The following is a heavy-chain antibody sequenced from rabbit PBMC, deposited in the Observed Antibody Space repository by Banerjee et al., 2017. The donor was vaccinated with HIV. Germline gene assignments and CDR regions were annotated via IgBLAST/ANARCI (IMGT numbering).Heavy chain of an antibody. CDR1: GSSFSDKYV. V-gene: IGHV1S45*01. Sequence: QEQLEESGGDLVKPEGSLTLTCTASGSSFSDKYVMCWVRQAPGKGLEWIGCINTSSGNTVYASWAKGRFTISKTSSTTVTLQMTSLTAADTASYFCARDLPGSTGWNFNLWGPGTLVTVS. D-gene: IGHD7-1*01. CDR3: ARDLPGSTGWNFNL. CDR2: INTSSGNT. J-gene: IGHJ4*01.